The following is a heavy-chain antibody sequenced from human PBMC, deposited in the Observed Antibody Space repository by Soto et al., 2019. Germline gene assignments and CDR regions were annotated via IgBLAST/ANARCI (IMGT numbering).Heavy chain of an antibody. CDR2: ISYTGRT. J-gene: IGHJ5*02. D-gene: IGHD6-6*01. CDR1: GGSISSDANF. CDR3: ARGSFSSSSSWFDP. Sequence: PSETLSLTCTVSGGSISSDANFWSWIRQLPGRGLEWIGYISYTGRTYYTPSLNSRLTISLDTPKNLFSLRLSAVTAADTAVYSCARGSFSSSSSWFDPWGQGTLVTVSS. V-gene: IGHV4-31*03.